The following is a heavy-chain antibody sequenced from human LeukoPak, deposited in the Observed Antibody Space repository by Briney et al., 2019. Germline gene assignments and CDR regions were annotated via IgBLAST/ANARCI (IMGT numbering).Heavy chain of an antibody. J-gene: IGHJ4*02. CDR1: GGSFSGYY. D-gene: IGHD6-13*01. Sequence: PSETLSLTCAVYGGSFSGYYWSWIRQPPGKGLEWIGEINHSGSTNYNPSLKSRVTVSVDTSKNQFSLKLSSVTAADTAVYYCAREVNSSSLWGQGTLVSVSS. CDR2: INHSGST. CDR3: AREVNSSSL. V-gene: IGHV4-34*01.